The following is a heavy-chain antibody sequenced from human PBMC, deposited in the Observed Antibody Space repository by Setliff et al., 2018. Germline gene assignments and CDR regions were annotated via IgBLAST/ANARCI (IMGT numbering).Heavy chain of an antibody. CDR2: IRNKDNSYTT. D-gene: IGHD3-16*01. Sequence: GGSLRLSCAASGFTFSAHYMDWLRQAPGKGLEWVGRIRNKDNSYTTEYAATVKGRFTISRDDSKNSLYLQMNSLRAEDTAVYYCARVYAYSYGFDYWGQGTPVPVSS. J-gene: IGHJ4*02. CDR1: GFTFSAHY. V-gene: IGHV3-72*01. CDR3: ARVYAYSYGFDY.